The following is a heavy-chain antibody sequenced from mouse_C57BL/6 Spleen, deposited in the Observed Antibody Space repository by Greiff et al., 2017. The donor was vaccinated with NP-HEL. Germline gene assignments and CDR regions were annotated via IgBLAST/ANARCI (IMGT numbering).Heavy chain of an antibody. J-gene: IGHJ2*01. CDR3: ARGKNPLDY. CDR1: GYTFTSYW. D-gene: IGHD2-1*01. Sequence: QVHVKQPGAELVMPGASVKLSCKASGYTFTSYWMHWVKQRPGQGLEWIGEIDPSDSYTNYNQKFKGKSTLTVDKSSSTAYMQLSSLTSEDSAVYYCARGKNPLDYWGQGTTLTVSS. V-gene: IGHV1-69*01. CDR2: IDPSDSYT.